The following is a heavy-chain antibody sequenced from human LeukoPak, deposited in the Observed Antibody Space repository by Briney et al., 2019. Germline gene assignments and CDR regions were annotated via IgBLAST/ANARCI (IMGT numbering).Heavy chain of an antibody. CDR1: GFTFSSYA. Sequence: SGGSLRLSCAASGFTFSSYAMHWVRQAPGKGLEWVAVISYDGSNKYYADSVKGRFTISRDNSKNTLYLQMNSLRAEGTAVYYCARDPDSSGLFLFDYWGQGTLVTVSS. V-gene: IGHV3-30-3*01. D-gene: IGHD3-22*01. CDR3: ARDPDSSGLFLFDY. J-gene: IGHJ4*02. CDR2: ISYDGSNK.